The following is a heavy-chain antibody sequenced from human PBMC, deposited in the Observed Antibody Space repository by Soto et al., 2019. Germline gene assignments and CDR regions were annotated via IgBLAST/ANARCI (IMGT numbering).Heavy chain of an antibody. Sequence: EVQLVESGGGLVQPGGSLRLSGAASGFTFSSYAMHWVRQAPGKGLEYVSAISSNGGSTYYASSVKGRFTISRDNSKNTLYLQMGSLRAEDMSVYYCARGPGYYFDYWGQGTLVTVSS. CDR3: ARGPGYYFDY. V-gene: IGHV3-64*01. CDR2: ISSNGGST. CDR1: GFTFSSYA. J-gene: IGHJ4*02.